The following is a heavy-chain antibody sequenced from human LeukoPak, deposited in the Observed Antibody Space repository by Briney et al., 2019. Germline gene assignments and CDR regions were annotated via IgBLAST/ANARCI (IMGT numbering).Heavy chain of an antibody. D-gene: IGHD6-6*01. Sequence: PGGSLRLSCAASGFTFSSYGMHWVCQAPGKGLEWVAFIRYDGSNKYYADSVKGRFTIPRDNSKNTLYLQMNSLRAEDTAVYYCARDGGSSYYFDYWGQGTLVTVSS. J-gene: IGHJ4*02. CDR1: GFTFSSYG. CDR2: IRYDGSNK. V-gene: IGHV3-30*02. CDR3: ARDGGSSYYFDY.